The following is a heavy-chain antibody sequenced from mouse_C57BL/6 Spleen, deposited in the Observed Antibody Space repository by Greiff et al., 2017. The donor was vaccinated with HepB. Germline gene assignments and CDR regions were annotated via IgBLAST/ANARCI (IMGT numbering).Heavy chain of an antibody. CDR3: AREGAYGNYEGYYAMDY. J-gene: IGHJ4*01. CDR1: GYTFTSYW. CDR2: IDPNSGGT. Sequence: QVQLKQPGAELVKPGASVKLSCKASGYTFTSYWMHWVKQRPGRGLEWIGRIDPNSGGTKYNEKFKSKATLTVDKPSSTAYMQLSSLTSEDSAVYYCAREGAYGNYEGYYAMDYWGQGTSVTVSS. D-gene: IGHD2-10*02. V-gene: IGHV1-72*01.